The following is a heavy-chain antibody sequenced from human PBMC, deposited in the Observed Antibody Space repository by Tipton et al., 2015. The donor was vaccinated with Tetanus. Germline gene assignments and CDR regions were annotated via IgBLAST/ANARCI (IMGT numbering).Heavy chain of an antibody. CDR3: ARHVVQGAPRWFDP. Sequence: TLSLTCAVYGGSFSDYYWGWIRQSPGKGLEWIGSIWYDGSAYYNPSLKSRVTISVDTSKNQFSLKVRSVTAADTAVYACARHVVQGAPRWFDPWGQGTQVTVSS. V-gene: IGHV4-39*01. CDR2: IWYDGSA. J-gene: IGHJ5*02. D-gene: IGHD2-21*01. CDR1: GGSFSDYY.